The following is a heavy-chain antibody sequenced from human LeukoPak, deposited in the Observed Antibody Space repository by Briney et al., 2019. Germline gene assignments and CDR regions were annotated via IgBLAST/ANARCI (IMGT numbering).Heavy chain of an antibody. J-gene: IGHJ3*02. CDR1: GYTFTSYG. Sequence: SVKVSCKASGYTFTSYGISWVRQAPGQGLEWMGGIIPIFGTANYAQKFQGRVTITADKSTSTAYMELSSLRSEDTAVYYCAREQQLVHGAFDIWGQGTMVTVSS. D-gene: IGHD6-13*01. V-gene: IGHV1-69*06. CDR3: AREQQLVHGAFDI. CDR2: IIPIFGTA.